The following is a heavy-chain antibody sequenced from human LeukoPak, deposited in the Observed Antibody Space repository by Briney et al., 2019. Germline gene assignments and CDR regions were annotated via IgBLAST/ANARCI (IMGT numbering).Heavy chain of an antibody. CDR1: GYTLTELS. Sequence: ASVKVSCKASGYTLTELSMHWVRQAPGKGREWMGGFDPEDGETIYAQKFQGRVTMTEDTSTDTAYMELSSLRSEDTAVYYCATSSTVNSGFDYWGQGTLVTVSS. D-gene: IGHD4-17*01. V-gene: IGHV1-24*01. CDR3: ATSSTVNSGFDY. CDR2: FDPEDGET. J-gene: IGHJ4*02.